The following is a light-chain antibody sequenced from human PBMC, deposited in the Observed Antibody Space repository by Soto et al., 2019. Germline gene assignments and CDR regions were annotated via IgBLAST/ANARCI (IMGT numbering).Light chain of an antibody. V-gene: IGLV2-8*01. Sequence: QSALTQPPSASGPPGQSLTISCTGTSSDVGFYNFVSWYQQRPGKAPKLVIYEVTKRPSGVPDRFSGSTSGSTASLTVSGLQADDEADYYCASYAGTKLFVFGSGTKVTVL. CDR1: SSDVGFYNF. CDR3: ASYAGTKLFV. J-gene: IGLJ1*01. CDR2: EVT.